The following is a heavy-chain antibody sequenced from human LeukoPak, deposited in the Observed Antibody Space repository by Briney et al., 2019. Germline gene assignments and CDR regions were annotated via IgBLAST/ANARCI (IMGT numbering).Heavy chain of an antibody. CDR1: GFTFSSYE. V-gene: IGHV3-30-3*01. CDR2: ISYDGSNK. J-gene: IGHJ4*02. CDR3: ARALDLYFDY. Sequence: GGSLRLSCAASGFTFSSYEMNWVRQAPGKGLEWVAVISYDGSNKYYADSVKGRFTISRDNSKNTLYLQMNSLRAEDTAVYYCARALDLYFDYWGQGTLVTVSS.